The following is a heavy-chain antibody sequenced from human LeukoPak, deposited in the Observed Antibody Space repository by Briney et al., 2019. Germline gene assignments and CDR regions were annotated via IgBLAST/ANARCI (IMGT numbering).Heavy chain of an antibody. CDR2: ITPILGIA. CDR1: GGTFSSYA. D-gene: IGHD2-15*01. Sequence: ASVKVSCKASGGTFSSYAISWVRQAPGQGLEWMGRITPILGIANYAQKFQGRVTITADKSTSTAYMELSSLRSEDTAVYYCARSSTYCSGGSCGDYWGQGTLVTVSS. V-gene: IGHV1-69*04. J-gene: IGHJ4*02. CDR3: ARSSTYCSGGSCGDY.